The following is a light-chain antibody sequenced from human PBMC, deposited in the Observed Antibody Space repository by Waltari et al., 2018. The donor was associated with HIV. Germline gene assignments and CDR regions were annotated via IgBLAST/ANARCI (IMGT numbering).Light chain of an antibody. CDR2: GAS. Sequence: EVVMTQSPATLSVSPGERATLSCRASPSVSSNLAWYQQKPGQAPRLLIYGASTRATGIPARCSGSGSGTEFTLTISSLQSEDFAVYSCQQYNDWPFTFGPGTKVDMK. J-gene: IGKJ3*01. V-gene: IGKV3-15*01. CDR3: QQYNDWPFT. CDR1: PSVSSN.